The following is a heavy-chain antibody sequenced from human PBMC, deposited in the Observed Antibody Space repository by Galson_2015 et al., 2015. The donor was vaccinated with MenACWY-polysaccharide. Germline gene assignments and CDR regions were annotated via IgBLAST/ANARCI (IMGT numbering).Heavy chain of an antibody. Sequence: SVKVSCKASGYTFTNYAMHWVRQAPRQGLEWMGWTNTKAGNPTYAQGFTGRFVFSLDTSVSTAYLRINSLKAEDTAVYYCARDRSEYDYWGQGTLVTVSS. CDR2: TNTKAGNP. CDR1: GYTFTNYA. CDR3: ARDRSEYDY. V-gene: IGHV7-4-1*02. J-gene: IGHJ4*02. D-gene: IGHD1-14*01.